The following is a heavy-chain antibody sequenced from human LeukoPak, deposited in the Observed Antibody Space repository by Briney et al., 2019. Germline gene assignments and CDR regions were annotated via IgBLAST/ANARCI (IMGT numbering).Heavy chain of an antibody. D-gene: IGHD3-22*01. V-gene: IGHV1-69*01. CDR3: ARVANYYDSTDYFDY. Sequence: SVEVSCKASGGTFSSYAISWVRQAPGQGLEWMGGIIPIFGTANYAQKFQGRVTITADESTSTAYMELSSLRSEDTAVYYCARVANYYDSTDYFDYWGQGTLVTVSS. CDR1: GGTFSSYA. J-gene: IGHJ4*02. CDR2: IIPIFGTA.